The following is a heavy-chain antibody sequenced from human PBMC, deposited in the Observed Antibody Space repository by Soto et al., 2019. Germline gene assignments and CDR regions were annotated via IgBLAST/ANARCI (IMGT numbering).Heavy chain of an antibody. D-gene: IGHD1-26*01. V-gene: IGHV1-18*01. J-gene: IGHJ6*02. CDR1: GYTFTTYG. CDR3: ARCWVGTTFAYYFGMDV. Sequence: ASVKVSCKASGYTFTTYGINWVRQAPGQGLEWMGWISAYNGNTNYAQKLQGRVTMTTDTSTSTAYMELRSLRSDDTAVYYCARCWVGTTFAYYFGMDVWGQGTTVTVSS. CDR2: ISAYNGNT.